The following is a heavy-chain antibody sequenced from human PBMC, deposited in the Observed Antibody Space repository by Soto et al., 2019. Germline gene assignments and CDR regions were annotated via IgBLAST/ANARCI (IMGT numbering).Heavy chain of an antibody. Sequence: EVQLLESGGGLVQPGGSLRLSCAASGFTFSSYAMSWVRQAPGKGLEWVSAISGSGGSTYYADSVKGRFTISRDNSKNTLYLQMNSLRAEDTAVYYCAKTAEPFYYYYYYMDVWGKGTTVTVSS. CDR3: AKTAEPFYYYYYYMDV. D-gene: IGHD2-21*02. CDR2: ISGSGGST. CDR1: GFTFSSYA. V-gene: IGHV3-23*01. J-gene: IGHJ6*03.